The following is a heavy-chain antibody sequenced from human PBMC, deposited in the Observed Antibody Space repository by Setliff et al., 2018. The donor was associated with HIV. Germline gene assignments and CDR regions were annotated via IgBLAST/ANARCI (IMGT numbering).Heavy chain of an antibody. CDR2: IFHSGST. D-gene: IGHD3-10*01. V-gene: IGHV4-30-2*01. J-gene: IGHJ4*02. CDR3: AVVRGANY. Sequence: SETLSLTCAVSGGSTSSGGYSWSWIRQPPGKGLEWIGYIFHSGSTYYNPSLKSRVTISVDKSKNQFSLKLSSVTAADTAVYFCAVVRGANYWGQGTMVTVSS. CDR1: GGSTSSGGYS.